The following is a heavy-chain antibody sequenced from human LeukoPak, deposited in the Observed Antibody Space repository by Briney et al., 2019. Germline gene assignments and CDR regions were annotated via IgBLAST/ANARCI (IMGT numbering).Heavy chain of an antibody. CDR1: ELSVGSNY. Sequence: GGSLRLSCAASELSVGSNYMTWVRQAPGKGLEWVSLIYSGGSTYYADSVKGRFTISRDNSKNTLYLQMNSLRAEDTAVYYCAKRSAYYDSRGYYFPFEYWGQGTLVTVSS. J-gene: IGHJ4*02. V-gene: IGHV3-53*01. CDR2: IYSGGST. D-gene: IGHD3-22*01. CDR3: AKRSAYYDSRGYYFPFEY.